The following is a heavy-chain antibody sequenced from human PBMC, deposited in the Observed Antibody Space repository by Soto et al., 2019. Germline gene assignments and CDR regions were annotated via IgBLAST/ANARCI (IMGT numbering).Heavy chain of an antibody. V-gene: IGHV1-24*01. CDR2: FDPEDGET. D-gene: IGHD4-17*01. J-gene: IGHJ3*02. Sequence: ASVKVSCKVSGYTLTELSMHWVRQAPGKGLEWMGGFDPEDGETIYAQKSQGRVTMTEDVSTDTAYMELSSLRSEDTGVYYCATVNYGDYDDAFDIWGQGTIVTVS. CDR1: GYTLTELS. CDR3: ATVNYGDYDDAFDI.